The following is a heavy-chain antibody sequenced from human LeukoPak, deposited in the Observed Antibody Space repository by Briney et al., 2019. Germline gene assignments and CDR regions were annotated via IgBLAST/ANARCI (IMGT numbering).Heavy chain of an antibody. D-gene: IGHD4-17*01. CDR2: IYYSGST. CDR3: AREGTVTTRPGYFDY. V-gene: IGHV4-31*11. Sequence: SQTLSLTCAVSGGSISSGGYYWSWIRQHPGKGLEWIGYIYYSGSTYYNPSLKSRVTISVDTSKNQFSLKLSSVTAADTAVYYCAREGTVTTRPGYFDYWGQGTLVTVSS. CDR1: GGSISSGGYY. J-gene: IGHJ4*02.